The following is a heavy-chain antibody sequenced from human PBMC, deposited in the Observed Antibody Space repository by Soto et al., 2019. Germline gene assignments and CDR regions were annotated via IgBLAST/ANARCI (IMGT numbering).Heavy chain of an antibody. D-gene: IGHD6-13*01. CDR3: ARADFPAAGLGVRRGYAFDI. Sequence: SETLSLTCTVSGGSISSGGYYWSWSGQHPGKGLEWIGYIYYSGSTYYNPSLKSRVTISVDTSKNQFSLKLSSVTAADTAVYYCARADFPAAGLGVRRGYAFDIWGQGTMVTVSS. J-gene: IGHJ3*02. CDR1: GGSISSGGYY. V-gene: IGHV4-31*03. CDR2: IYYSGST.